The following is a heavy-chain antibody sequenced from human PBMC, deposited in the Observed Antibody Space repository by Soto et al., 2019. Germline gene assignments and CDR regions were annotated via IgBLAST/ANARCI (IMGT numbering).Heavy chain of an antibody. CDR2: INPNSGVT. J-gene: IGHJ4*02. V-gene: IGHV1-2*02. CDR1: GYTFIGYY. CDR3: ARDTGYCSGGGCYPSAY. D-gene: IGHD2-15*01. Sequence: ASVKVSCKASGYTFIGYYMHWVRQAPGQGLEWMGWINPNSGVTNVAQKFQGRVTMTSDSSITTAYMDLSRLTSDDTAMYYRARDTGYCSGGGCYPSAYWGQGTLVTVSS.